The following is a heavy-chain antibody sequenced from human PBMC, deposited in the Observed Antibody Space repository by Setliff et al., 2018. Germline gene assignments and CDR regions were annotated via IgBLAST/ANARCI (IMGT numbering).Heavy chain of an antibody. CDR3: AREGFYCTNGVCYRPFDY. V-gene: IGHV1-69*13. D-gene: IGHD2-8*01. CDR2: IIPMFGTT. Sequence: ASVKVSCKASGGTFSSYAIDWVRQAPGQGLEWMGGIIPMFGTTNYAQRFRGRVTITADESTTTAYLELSSLRSEDTAVYYCAREGFYCTNGVCYRPFDYWGQGTLVTVSS. J-gene: IGHJ4*02. CDR1: GGTFSSYA.